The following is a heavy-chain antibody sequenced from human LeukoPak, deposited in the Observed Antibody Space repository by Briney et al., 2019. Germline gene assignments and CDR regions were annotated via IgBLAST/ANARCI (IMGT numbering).Heavy chain of an antibody. CDR2: IYFSGST. Sequence: SETLSLTCAVSGGSISPYYWSWFRQPPGKELEWIGYIYFSGSTNYNPSLKGRVTISLDTSKKQVSLKLTSVTAADTAVYYCARDRRWFDPWGQGTLVTVSS. CDR3: ARDRRWFDP. J-gene: IGHJ5*02. D-gene: IGHD6-6*01. CDR1: GGSISPYY. V-gene: IGHV4-59*01.